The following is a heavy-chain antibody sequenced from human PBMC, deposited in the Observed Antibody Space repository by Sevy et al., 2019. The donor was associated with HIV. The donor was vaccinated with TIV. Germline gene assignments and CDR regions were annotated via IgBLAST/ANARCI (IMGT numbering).Heavy chain of an antibody. CDR2: ISYDGSNK. CDR1: GFTFSSYG. CDR3: ARAGTQTYEVVQPDTAMVFDP. Sequence: GGSLRLSCAASGFTFSSYGMHWVRQAPGKGLEWVAVISYDGSNKYYADSVKGRFTISRDNSKNTLYLQMNSLRAEDTAVYYCARAGTQTYEVVQPDTAMVFDPWGQGTLVTVSS. D-gene: IGHD5-18*01. V-gene: IGHV3-30*03. J-gene: IGHJ5*02.